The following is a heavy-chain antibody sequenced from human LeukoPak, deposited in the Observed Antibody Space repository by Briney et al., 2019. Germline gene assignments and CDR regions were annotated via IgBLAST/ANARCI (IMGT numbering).Heavy chain of an antibody. CDR3: ARDSYDFWSGSPLMAAGTLDQSSNIDY. D-gene: IGHD3-3*01. J-gene: IGHJ4*02. CDR1: GFTFDDYA. V-gene: IGHV3-9*01. CDR2: ISWNSGSI. Sequence: PGGSLRLSCAASGFTFDDYAMHWVRQAPGKGLEWVSGISWNSGSIGYADSVKGRFTISRDNAKNSLYLQMNSLRAEDTAVYYCARDSYDFWSGSPLMAAGTLDQSSNIDYWGQGTLVTVSS.